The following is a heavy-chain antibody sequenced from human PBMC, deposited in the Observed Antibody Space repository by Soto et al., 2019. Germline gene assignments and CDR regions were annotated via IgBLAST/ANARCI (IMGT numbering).Heavy chain of an antibody. D-gene: IGHD1-26*01. CDR3: AGAAEGGRRGSYFVSHAFDI. CDR1: GGTFSSYA. CDR2: IIPIFGTA. Sequence: ASVKVSCKASGGTFSSYAISWVRQAPGQGLEWMGGIIPIFGTANYAQKFQGGVTITADESTSTAYMELSSLRSEDTAVYYCAGAAEGGRRGSYFVSHAFDIWGQGTMVTVSS. V-gene: IGHV1-69*13. J-gene: IGHJ3*02.